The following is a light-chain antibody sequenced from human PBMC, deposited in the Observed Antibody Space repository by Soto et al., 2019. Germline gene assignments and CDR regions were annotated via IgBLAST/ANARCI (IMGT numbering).Light chain of an antibody. CDR3: QQTSSFPLT. Sequence: DIQMTQSPSSVSASVGASLTITCRASQGITSWLAWYQQKPGRAPKLLIYAASNLQSGVPSRFSGSGSGTDFTLTISSLQPEDFGTYYCQQTSSFPLTLGGGTKVDIK. CDR2: AAS. V-gene: IGKV1-12*01. CDR1: QGITSW. J-gene: IGKJ4*01.